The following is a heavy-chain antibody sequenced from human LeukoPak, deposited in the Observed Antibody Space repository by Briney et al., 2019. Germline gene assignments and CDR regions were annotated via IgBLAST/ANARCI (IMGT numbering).Heavy chain of an antibody. CDR1: GFTFSSYS. J-gene: IGHJ3*02. CDR2: ISSGSGTI. CDR3: ARAQKYSYDAFDI. V-gene: IGHV3-48*04. Sequence: GSLRLSCAASGFTFSSYSMNWVRQAPGKGLEYVSYISSGSGTIYYADSVKGRFTISRDNAKNSLYLQMNSLSAEDTAVYYCARAQKYSYDAFDIWGQGTMVTVS. D-gene: IGHD4-11*01.